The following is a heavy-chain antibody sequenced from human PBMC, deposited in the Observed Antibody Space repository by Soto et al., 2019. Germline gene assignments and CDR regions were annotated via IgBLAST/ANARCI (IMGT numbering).Heavy chain of an antibody. Sequence: GGSLRLSCAASGFTFSNAWMSWVRQAPGKGLEWVGRIKSKTDGGTTDYAAPVKGRFTISRDDSKNTLYLQMNSLKTEDTAVYYCTTGFGKVITMVRGPWGQGTLVTVSS. CDR2: IKSKTDGGTT. J-gene: IGHJ5*02. CDR3: TTGFGKVITMVRGP. V-gene: IGHV3-15*01. CDR1: GFTFSNAW. D-gene: IGHD3-10*01.